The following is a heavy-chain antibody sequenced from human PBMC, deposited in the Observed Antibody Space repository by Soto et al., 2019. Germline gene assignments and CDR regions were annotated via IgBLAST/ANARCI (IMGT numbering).Heavy chain of an antibody. Sequence: EVQLLESGGGLVQPGGSLRLSCAASGFTFSSYVMSWVRQAPGKGLEWVSAISGSGGSTYYADSVKGRFTISRDNSKNTLYLQMNSLRAEDTAVYYCAKGVSSGWNREDYWGQGTLVTVSS. V-gene: IGHV3-23*01. CDR1: GFTFSSYV. CDR2: ISGSGGST. J-gene: IGHJ4*02. D-gene: IGHD6-19*01. CDR3: AKGVSSGWNREDY.